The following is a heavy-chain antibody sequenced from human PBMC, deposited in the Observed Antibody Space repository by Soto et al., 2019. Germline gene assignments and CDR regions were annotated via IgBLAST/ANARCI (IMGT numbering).Heavy chain of an antibody. V-gene: IGHV1-8*01. J-gene: IGHJ4*02. Sequence: ASVKVSCKASGYTFTSYDINWVRQATGQGLEWMGWMNPNSGNTGYAQKFQGRVTMTRNTSISTAYMELSSLRSEDTAVYYCARGRYYDFWSGQRNDDYWGQGTLVTISS. CDR2: MNPNSGNT. CDR3: ARGRYYDFWSGQRNDDY. D-gene: IGHD3-3*01. CDR1: GYTFTSYD.